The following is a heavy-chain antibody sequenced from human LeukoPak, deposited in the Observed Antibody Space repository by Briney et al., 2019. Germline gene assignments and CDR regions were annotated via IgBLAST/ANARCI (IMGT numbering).Heavy chain of an antibody. J-gene: IGHJ4*02. CDR3: AKDMGLRLGELLVTGFDY. Sequence: GGSLRLSCAASGFTFSSYSMNWVRQAPGKGLEWVSSISSSSSYIYYADSVKGRFTISRDNAKNSLYLQMNSLRAEGTALYYYAKDMGLRLGELLVTGFDYWGQGTLVTVSS. D-gene: IGHD3-16*01. CDR2: ISSSSSYI. CDR1: GFTFSSYS. V-gene: IGHV3-21*04.